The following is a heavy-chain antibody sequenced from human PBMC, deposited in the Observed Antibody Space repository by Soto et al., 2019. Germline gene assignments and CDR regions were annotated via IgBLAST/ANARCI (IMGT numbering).Heavy chain of an antibody. CDR3: ARGLSSGWFDY. J-gene: IGHJ5*01. Sequence: EVQLVESGGGLVKPGGSLRVSCAASGFTFSNYSMNWVRQAPGKGLEWVSSISSTSKYIYYADSVKGRFTISRDNAKKSLYLQMNRLRAEDTAVYYCARGLSSGWFDYWGQGNLGTVSA. CDR1: GFTFSNYS. V-gene: IGHV3-21*01. CDR2: ISSTSKYI. D-gene: IGHD6-19*01.